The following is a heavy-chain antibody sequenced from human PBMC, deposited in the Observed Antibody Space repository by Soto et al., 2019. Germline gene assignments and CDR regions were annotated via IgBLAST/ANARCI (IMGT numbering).Heavy chain of an antibody. Sequence: EVQLLESGGGLVQPGGSLRLSCAASGFTFSSYAMSWVRQAPGKGLEWVSAISGSGGSTYYADSVKGRFTISRDNSKNTLYLQMNSLRAGDTAVYYCEGMIVVVITPDAFDIWGQGTMVTVSS. CDR1: GFTFSSYA. J-gene: IGHJ3*02. D-gene: IGHD3-22*01. V-gene: IGHV3-23*01. CDR2: ISGSGGST. CDR3: EGMIVVVITPDAFDI.